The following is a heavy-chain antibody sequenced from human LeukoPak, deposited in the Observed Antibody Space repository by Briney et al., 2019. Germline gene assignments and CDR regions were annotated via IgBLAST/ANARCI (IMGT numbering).Heavy chain of an antibody. J-gene: IGHJ4*02. CDR3: AIPSLYSGSYLV. Sequence: PSETLSLTCTVSGGSISSYYWSWIRQPPGKGLEWIGYIYYSGSTNYNPSLKSRVTISVDTSKNQFSLKLSSVTAADTAVYYCAIPSLYSGSYLVWGQGTLVTVSS. CDR2: IYYSGST. CDR1: GGSISSYY. V-gene: IGHV4-59*08. D-gene: IGHD1-26*01.